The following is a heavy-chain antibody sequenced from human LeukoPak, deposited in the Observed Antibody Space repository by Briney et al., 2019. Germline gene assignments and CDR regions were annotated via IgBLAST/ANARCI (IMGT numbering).Heavy chain of an antibody. D-gene: IGHD3-22*01. J-gene: IGHJ4*02. Sequence: ASVKVSCKASGGTFSSHAISWVRQAPGQGLEWMGGIIPIFGTANYAQKFQGRVTITADESTSTAYMELSSLRSEDTAVYYCARERITMIVVVITNVGYFDYWGQGTLVTVSS. CDR3: ARERITMIVVVITNVGYFDY. V-gene: IGHV1-69*13. CDR1: GGTFSSHA. CDR2: IIPIFGTA.